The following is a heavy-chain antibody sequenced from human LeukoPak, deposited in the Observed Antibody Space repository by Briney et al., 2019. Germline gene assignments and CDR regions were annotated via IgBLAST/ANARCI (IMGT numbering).Heavy chain of an antibody. D-gene: IGHD6-19*01. V-gene: IGHV4-59*10. J-gene: IGHJ5*02. Sequence: SETLSLTCAVYGGSFSGYYWSWIRQPAGKGLEWIGRIYTSGSTNYNPSLKSRVTISVDTSKNQFSLKLSSVTAADTAVYYCARGVGSSGWYGDWFDPWGQGTLVTVSS. CDR1: GGSFSGYY. CDR3: ARGVGSSGWYGDWFDP. CDR2: IYTSGST.